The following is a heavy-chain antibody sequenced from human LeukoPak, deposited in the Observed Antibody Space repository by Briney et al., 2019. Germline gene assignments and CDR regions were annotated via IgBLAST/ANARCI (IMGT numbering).Heavy chain of an antibody. Sequence: GASVKVSCKASGYTFTSYYMHWVRQAPGQGLEWMGIINPSGGSTSYAQKFQGRVTMTRDTSTSTVYMELSSLRSEDTAVYYCARPLAAAGTNGLDYYYYYRDVWGKGTTVTVSS. J-gene: IGHJ6*03. V-gene: IGHV1-46*01. CDR1: GYTFTSYY. CDR3: ARPLAAAGTNGLDYYYYYRDV. CDR2: INPSGGST. D-gene: IGHD6-13*01.